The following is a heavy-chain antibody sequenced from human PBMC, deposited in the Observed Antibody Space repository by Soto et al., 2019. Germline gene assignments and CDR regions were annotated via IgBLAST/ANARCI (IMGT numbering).Heavy chain of an antibody. CDR2: IIPIFGTA. J-gene: IGHJ5*02. V-gene: IGHV1-69*13. D-gene: IGHD2-2*02. CDR3: ASLTLRYCSSTSCYNGFWFDP. CDR1: GGTFSSYA. Sequence: SVKVSCKASGGTFSSYAISWVRQAPGQGLEWMGGIIPIFGTANYAQKFQGRVTITADESTSTAYMELSSLRSEDTAVYYCASLTLRYCSSTSCYNGFWFDPWGQGXLVTVYS.